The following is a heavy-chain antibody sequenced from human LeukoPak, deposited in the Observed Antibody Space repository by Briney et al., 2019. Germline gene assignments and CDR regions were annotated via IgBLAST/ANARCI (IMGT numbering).Heavy chain of an antibody. CDR3: AKDGTWSYYYDSSGYPL. J-gene: IGHJ4*02. Sequence: PGGSLRLSCAASGFTFSSYAMSWVRQAPGKGLEWVSAISGSGGSTYYADSAKGRFTISRDNSKNTLYLQMNSLRAEDTAVYYCAKDGTWSYYYDSSGYPLWGQGTLVTVSS. V-gene: IGHV3-23*01. D-gene: IGHD3-22*01. CDR2: ISGSGGST. CDR1: GFTFSSYA.